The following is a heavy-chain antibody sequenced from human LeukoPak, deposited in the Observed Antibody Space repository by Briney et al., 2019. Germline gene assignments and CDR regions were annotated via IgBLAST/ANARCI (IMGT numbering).Heavy chain of an antibody. J-gene: IGHJ4*02. Sequence: GGSLRLSCAASGFTFNYFWMHWVRQVPGKGLVWVSGNADSVKGRFTISRDNAKNTVYLQMNGLRAEDTTVYYCATVSEYWGQGTLVTVSS. CDR3: ATVSEY. CDR1: GFTFNYFW. V-gene: IGHV3-74*01.